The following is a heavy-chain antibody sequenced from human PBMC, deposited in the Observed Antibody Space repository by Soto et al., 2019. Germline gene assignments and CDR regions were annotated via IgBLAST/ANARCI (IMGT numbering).Heavy chain of an antibody. CDR1: GGSISSYY. CDR3: AGTYYCDIRDYPYYFDS. J-gene: IGHJ4*02. V-gene: IGHV4-59*01. CDR2: IYYSGST. D-gene: IGHD3-22*01. Sequence: QVQLQESGPGLVKPSETLSLTCTVSGGSISSYYWSWIRQPPGKGLGWIGYIYYSGSTNYNPSLKSRVTISVDTSKHHFPLELSFVTAAVTAEYCWAGTYYCDIRDYPYYFDSGVQGSQVTV.